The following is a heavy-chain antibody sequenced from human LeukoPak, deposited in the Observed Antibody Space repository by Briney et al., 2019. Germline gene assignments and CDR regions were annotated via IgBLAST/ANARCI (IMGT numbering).Heavy chain of an antibody. J-gene: IGHJ5*02. CDR2: ITPNSGGT. CDR3: ARGSRNYCDSGSCYNKGNWFDP. CDR1: GYSFTDYY. Sequence: ASVKVSCKTSGYSFTDYYMHWVRQAPGQGLEGMGWITPNSGGTKYEQKFQGRVTMTSDTSVSTVYIELSRLTSDDAAVYYCARGSRNYCDSGSCYNKGNWFDPWGQGTLVTVSS. D-gene: IGHD3-10*01. V-gene: IGHV1-2*02.